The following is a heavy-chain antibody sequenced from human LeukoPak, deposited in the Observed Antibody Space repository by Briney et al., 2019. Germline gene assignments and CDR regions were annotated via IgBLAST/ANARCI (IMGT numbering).Heavy chain of an antibody. CDR3: ARRGSGSYVLDY. Sequence: GASVKLSCKASGYTFTSYGIRWVRQAPGQGLEWMGWMNAYNDNTNYAQKFQGRVTITTDTPTSTAYMELRNLRSDDTAVYYCARRGSGSYVLDYWGQGTLVTVS. D-gene: IGHD3-10*01. CDR1: GYTFTSYG. V-gene: IGHV1-18*01. CDR2: MNAYNDNT. J-gene: IGHJ4*02.